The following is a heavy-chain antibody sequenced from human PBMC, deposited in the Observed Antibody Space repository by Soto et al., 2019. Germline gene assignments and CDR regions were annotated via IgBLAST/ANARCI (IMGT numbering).Heavy chain of an antibody. J-gene: IGHJ6*02. CDR3: ARAYRENYFYGMDV. D-gene: IGHD1-26*01. CDR1: GGSFSNYA. Sequence: QVQLVQAGAEVKMPGSSVRVSCKASGGSFSNYAISWVRQAPGQGLEWMGGIIPMFGIGNYAEKFLGRVTITADEYTSTSHMELSSLRSEDTAVYFCARAYRENYFYGMDVWGQGTTVTVSS. CDR2: IIPMFGIG. V-gene: IGHV1-69*01.